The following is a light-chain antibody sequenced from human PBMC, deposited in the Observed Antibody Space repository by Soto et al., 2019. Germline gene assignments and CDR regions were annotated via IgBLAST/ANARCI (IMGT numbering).Light chain of an antibody. CDR3: QHYNNVWG. CDR1: QSVRSN. Sequence: EIVMTQSPATLPVSPGERVTLSCRASQSVRSNLAWYQQKPGQVPRVLIYGASTRAIGIPDRFSGSGSGTEFTRTISSLQSEDFAVYYRQHYNNVWGFSGGTKVEIK. V-gene: IGKV3-15*01. CDR2: GAS. J-gene: IGKJ4*01.